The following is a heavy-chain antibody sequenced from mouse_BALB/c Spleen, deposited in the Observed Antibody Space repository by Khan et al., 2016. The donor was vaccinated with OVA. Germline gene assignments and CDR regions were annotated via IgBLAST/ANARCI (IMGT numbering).Heavy chain of an antibody. CDR3: AIGRTY. Sequence: VQLKESGPGLVKPSQSLSLTCTVTGYSITSDYAWNWIRQFPGNKLEWMGYISYSGSTSYNPSLKSRISITRDTTKNQFFLQLNSVTTEDTATYYCAIGRTYWGQGTLVTVSA. CDR2: ISYSGST. D-gene: IGHD2-14*01. CDR1: GYSITSDYA. V-gene: IGHV3-2*02. J-gene: IGHJ3*01.